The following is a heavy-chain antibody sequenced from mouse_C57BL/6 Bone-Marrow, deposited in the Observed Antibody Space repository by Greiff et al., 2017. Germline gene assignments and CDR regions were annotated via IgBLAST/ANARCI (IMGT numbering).Heavy chain of an antibody. CDR3: ARLEFDGSSGDWYFDV. J-gene: IGHJ1*03. CDR1: GYTFTSYD. CDR2: IYPRAGST. D-gene: IGHD1-1*01. Sequence: VQLQQSGPELVKPGASVKLSCKASGYTFTSYDINWVKQRPGQGLEWIGWIYPRAGSTTYNEKFMGKATLTVDTSSSTAYMELHSLTSEDSAVYFCARLEFDGSSGDWYFDVWGTGTTVTGSS. V-gene: IGHV1-85*01.